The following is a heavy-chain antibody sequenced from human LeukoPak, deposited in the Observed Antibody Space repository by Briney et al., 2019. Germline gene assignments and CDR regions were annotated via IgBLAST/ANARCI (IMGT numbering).Heavy chain of an antibody. V-gene: IGHV3-30*07. CDR2: ISYDGSNK. CDR1: GFTFSSYA. D-gene: IGHD5-12*01. CDR3: ARDLGHTGYDLYDY. J-gene: IGHJ4*02. Sequence: GGSLRLSCAASGFTFSSYAMHWVRQAPGKGLEWVAVISYDGSNKYYADSVKGRFTISRDNAKNSLYLEMNSLRVEDTAVYYCARDLGHTGYDLYDYWGQGTLVTVSS.